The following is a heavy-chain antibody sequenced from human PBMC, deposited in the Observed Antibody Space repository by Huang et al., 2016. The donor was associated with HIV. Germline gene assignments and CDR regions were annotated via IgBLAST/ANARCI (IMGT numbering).Heavy chain of an antibody. V-gene: IGHV3-30-3*01. CDR1: GFTFSSYA. CDR2: ISYDGSNK. J-gene: IGHJ6*03. D-gene: IGHD3-16*02. Sequence: QVQLVESGGGVVQPGRSLRLSCAASGFTFSSYAMHWVRQAPGKGLVWVAVISYDGSNKYYADSVKGRFTISRDNSKNTLYLQMNSLGAEDTAVYYCARDAYYDYVWGSYRKYYYYYMDVWGKGTTVTVSS. CDR3: ARDAYYDYVWGSYRKYYYYYMDV.